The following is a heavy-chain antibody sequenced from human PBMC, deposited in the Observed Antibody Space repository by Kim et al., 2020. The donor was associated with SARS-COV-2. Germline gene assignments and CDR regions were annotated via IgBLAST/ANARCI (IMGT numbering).Heavy chain of an antibody. Sequence: GGSLRLSCAASGFTFSSYGMHWVRQAPGKGLEWVAVISYDGSNKYYADSVKGRFTISRDNSKNTLYLQMISLRAEDTAVYYCAKDKKLSPRRDGYRSLSAFDNWGQGTLVTVSS. CDR3: AKDKKLSPRRDGYRSLSAFDN. CDR1: GFTFSSYG. V-gene: IGHV3-30*18. D-gene: IGHD5-12*01. J-gene: IGHJ4*02. CDR2: ISYDGSNK.